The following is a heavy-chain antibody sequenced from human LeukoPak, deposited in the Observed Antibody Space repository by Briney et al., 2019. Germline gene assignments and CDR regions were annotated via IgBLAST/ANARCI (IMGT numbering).Heavy chain of an antibody. Sequence: GGSLRLSCAASGFTFSSYSMNWVRQAPGKGLEWVSSISSSSSYIYYADSVKGRFTISRDNAKNSLCLQMNSLRAEGTAVYYCARAAYDSSGYYPSHFDYWGQGTLVTVSS. D-gene: IGHD3-22*01. V-gene: IGHV3-21*01. CDR3: ARAAYDSSGYYPSHFDY. CDR1: GFTFSSYS. CDR2: ISSSSSYI. J-gene: IGHJ4*02.